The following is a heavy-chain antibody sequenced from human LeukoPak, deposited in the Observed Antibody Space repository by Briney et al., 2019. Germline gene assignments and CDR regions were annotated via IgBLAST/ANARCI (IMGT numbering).Heavy chain of an antibody. D-gene: IGHD5-18*01. CDR3: ARGELLWLPFDY. CDR2: ISSSSTYI. J-gene: IGHJ4*02. V-gene: IGHV3-21*01. CDR1: GFTFSSYS. Sequence: GGSLRLSCAASGFTFSSYSMNWVRQAPGKGLEWVSSISSSSTYIYYADSVKGRFTISRDNAKNSLYLQMNSLRAEDTAVYYCARGELLWLPFDYWGQGILVTVSS.